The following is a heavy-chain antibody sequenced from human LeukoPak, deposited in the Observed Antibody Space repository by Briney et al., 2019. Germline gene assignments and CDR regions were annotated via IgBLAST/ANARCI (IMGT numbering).Heavy chain of an antibody. CDR2: ISSNGGNI. J-gene: IGHJ4*02. CDR3: VREWYSAMY. V-gene: IGHV3-64D*06. CDR1: GFTFSSYA. D-gene: IGHD1-1*01. Sequence: GGSLRLSCSASGFTFSSYAMHWVRQAPGKGLEYVSTISSNGGNIYYADSVKGRFTISRDNSKNTLHLQMSSLRPDDTAVYYCVREWYSAMYWGQGTLVTVPS.